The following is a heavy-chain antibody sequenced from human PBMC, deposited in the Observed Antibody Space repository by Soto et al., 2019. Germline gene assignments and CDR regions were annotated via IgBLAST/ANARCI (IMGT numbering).Heavy chain of an antibody. V-gene: IGHV3-48*02. CDR3: ARDRVVVTAIYAFDI. CDR1: GFTFSSYS. J-gene: IGHJ3*02. Sequence: EVQLVESGGGLVQPGGSLRLSCAASGFTFSSYSMNWVRQAPGKGLEWVSYISSSSSTIYYEDSVKGRFTISSDNAKSSLYLQMNSLRDEDTAVYYCARDRVVVTAIYAFDIWGQGTMVTVSS. CDR2: ISSSSSTI. D-gene: IGHD2-21*02.